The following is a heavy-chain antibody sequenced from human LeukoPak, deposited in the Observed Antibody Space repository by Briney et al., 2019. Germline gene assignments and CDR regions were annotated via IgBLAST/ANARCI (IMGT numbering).Heavy chain of an antibody. CDR2: IYYSVST. J-gene: IGHJ3*02. Sequence: SETLSLTCVVSGGSVSGYYWSWIRQPPGKGLEWIGYIYYSVSTNYNPSLKSRVTISVDTSKNQFSLNLYSVTAADTAVYYCARDYGGAFDIWGQGTMVTVSS. V-gene: IGHV4-59*02. CDR1: GGSVSGYY. D-gene: IGHD4-23*01. CDR3: ARDYGGAFDI.